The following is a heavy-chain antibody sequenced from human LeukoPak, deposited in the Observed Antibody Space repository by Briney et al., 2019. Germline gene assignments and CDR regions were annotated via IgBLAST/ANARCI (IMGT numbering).Heavy chain of an antibody. V-gene: IGHV3-43*02. CDR1: GFAFYAFD. CDR2: ITNDGGKT. J-gene: IGHJ6*02. CDR3: AAWAFYHGLDV. D-gene: IGHD1-26*01. Sequence: PGGSLRLSCAASGFAFYAFDMYWVRQAPGKGLEWVSRITNDGGKTYYADSVRGRFTISRDNSQSSLYLQMNSLRTDDAALYYCAAWAFYHGLDVWGQGTTVTVSS.